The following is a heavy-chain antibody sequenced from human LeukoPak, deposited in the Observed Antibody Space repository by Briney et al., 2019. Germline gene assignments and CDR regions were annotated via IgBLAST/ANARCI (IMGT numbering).Heavy chain of an antibody. J-gene: IGHJ4*02. CDR2: VSGYTANT. Sequence: ASVKPFCNTSDYTFSTYDVSWGRQAPGQGLKWMGWVSGYTANTNYAERFQGRVTMTTDTSTSTVYLELTSLRSDDTAVYYCARGEVSASLYYFDFWGQGTLVTVS. D-gene: IGHD2-2*01. CDR3: ARGEVSASLYYFDF. V-gene: IGHV1-18*01. CDR1: DYTFSTYD.